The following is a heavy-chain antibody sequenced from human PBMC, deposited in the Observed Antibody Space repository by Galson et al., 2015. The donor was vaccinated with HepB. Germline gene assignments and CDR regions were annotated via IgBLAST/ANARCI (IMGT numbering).Heavy chain of an antibody. V-gene: IGHV3-30*03. CDR1: GFTFSSYG. CDR2: ISYDGSNK. CDR3: ARDGCGGDCYSQYYFDY. Sequence: SLRLSCAASGFTFSSYGMHWVRQAPGKGLEWVAVISYDGSNKYYADSVKGRFTISRDNSKNTLYLQMNSLRPEDTAVFYCARDGCGGDCYSQYYFDYWGQGTLVTVSS. D-gene: IGHD2-21*02. J-gene: IGHJ4*02.